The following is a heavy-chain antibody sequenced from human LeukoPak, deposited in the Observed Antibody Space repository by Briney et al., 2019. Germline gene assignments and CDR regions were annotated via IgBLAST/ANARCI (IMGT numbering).Heavy chain of an antibody. D-gene: IGHD3-10*01. Sequence: PGGSLRLSCAASGFSFSDAWMSWVRQAPGKGLEWVGRIKSKTDGGTTEYAAPVKGRFIMSRDDSKNTVYLQMNSLKTEETAVYYCTIDVRGVPRGVIIVNDYWGQGTMVTVSS. J-gene: IGHJ4*02. CDR3: TIDVRGVPRGVIIVNDY. CDR2: IKSKTDGGTT. CDR1: GFSFSDAW. V-gene: IGHV3-15*01.